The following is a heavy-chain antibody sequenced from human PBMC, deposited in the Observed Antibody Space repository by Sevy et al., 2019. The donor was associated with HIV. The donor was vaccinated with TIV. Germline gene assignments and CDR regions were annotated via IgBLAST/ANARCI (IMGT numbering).Heavy chain of an antibody. CDR3: ARAFGYYDFWSGYSRATNWFDP. J-gene: IGHJ5*02. D-gene: IGHD3-3*01. CDR1: GYTFTGYY. CDR2: INPNSGGT. Sequence: ASVKVSCKASGYTFTGYYMHWVRQVPGQGLEWMGWINPNSGGTNYAQKFQGRVTMTRDTSISTAYMELSRLRSDDTAVYYCARAFGYYDFWSGYSRATNWFDPWGQGTLVTVSS. V-gene: IGHV1-2*02.